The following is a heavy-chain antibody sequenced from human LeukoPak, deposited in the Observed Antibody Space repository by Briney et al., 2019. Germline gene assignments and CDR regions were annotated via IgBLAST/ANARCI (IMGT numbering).Heavy chain of an antibody. J-gene: IGHJ2*01. CDR2: IDYRGST. CDR3: ARGLTSSDWYFDL. V-gene: IGHV4-59*01. CDR1: GDSISTYY. Sequence: SETLSLTCTVSGDSISTYYWSWIRQPPGKGLEWIAYIDYRGSTTYNPSLRSRVTISVDTSKNQFSLKLSSVTAADTAVYYCARGLTSSDWYFDLWGRGTLVTVSS. D-gene: IGHD4/OR15-4a*01.